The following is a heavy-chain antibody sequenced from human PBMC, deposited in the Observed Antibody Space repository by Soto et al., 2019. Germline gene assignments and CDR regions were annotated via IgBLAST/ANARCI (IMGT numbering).Heavy chain of an antibody. Sequence: VQLVESGGGVVQPGRSLRLSCAASGFTFSDYAMHWVRQAPGKGLEWVAVVSHDGRNTHYADSVKGRFTISRDSSKNTVSLEMTSLRGEDTAVYYGAKGGRQWLVTSGFNYWGQGALVTVSS. CDR2: VSHDGRNT. CDR1: GFTFSDYA. V-gene: IGHV3-30*18. D-gene: IGHD6-19*01. CDR3: AKGGRQWLVTSGFNY. J-gene: IGHJ4*02.